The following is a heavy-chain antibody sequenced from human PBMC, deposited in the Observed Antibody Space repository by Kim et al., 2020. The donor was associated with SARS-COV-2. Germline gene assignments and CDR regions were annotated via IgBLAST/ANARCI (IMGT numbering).Heavy chain of an antibody. V-gene: IGHV4-39*01. Sequence: LNSRVTISVDTSKNQFSLKLSSVTAADTAVYYCARHLGESAVAGTGYFDYWGQGTLVTVSS. J-gene: IGHJ4*02. CDR3: ARHLGESAVAGTGYFDY. D-gene: IGHD6-19*01.